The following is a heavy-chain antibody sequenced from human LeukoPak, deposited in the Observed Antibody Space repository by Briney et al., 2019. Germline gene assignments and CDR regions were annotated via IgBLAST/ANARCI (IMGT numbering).Heavy chain of an antibody. CDR3: ARGLYANY. Sequence: GGSLRLSCAASGFTFSTYWMHWVRQAPGKGLEWVSVIYSGGSTYYADSVKGRFTISRDNSKNTLYLQMNSLRAEDTAVYYCARGLYANYWGQGTPVTVSS. V-gene: IGHV3-66*01. CDR1: GFTFSTYW. CDR2: IYSGGST. D-gene: IGHD5/OR15-5a*01. J-gene: IGHJ4*02.